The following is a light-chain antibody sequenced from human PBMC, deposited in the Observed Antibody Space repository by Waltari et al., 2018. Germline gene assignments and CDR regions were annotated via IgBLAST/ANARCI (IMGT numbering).Light chain of an antibody. J-gene: IGKJ1*01. CDR2: WAS. CDR3: QQYNAWPRT. CDR1: QSVLYNSNNKNY. V-gene: IGKV4-1*01. Sequence: DIVMTQSPDSLAVSLGERATINCKSSQSVLYNSNNKNYLAWYQQRPGQPPKLLIYWASTRESGVPDRFSGSGSGTDFTLTISGLQSEDFALYYCQQYNAWPRTFGQGTKVEIK.